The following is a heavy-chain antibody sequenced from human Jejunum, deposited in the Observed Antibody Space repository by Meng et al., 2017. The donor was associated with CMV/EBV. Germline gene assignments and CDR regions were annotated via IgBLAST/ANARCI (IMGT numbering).Heavy chain of an antibody. D-gene: IGHD3-10*01. CDR2: IYSGGSST. Sequence: LSCAASGFPFRNYAMGWVRQAPGKGLEWVSVIYSGGSSTYYADSVKGRFTISRDNSKNTLYLQMNSLRAEDTAVYYCAKKTGWFDPWGQGTLVTVSS. V-gene: IGHV3-23*03. CDR1: GFPFRNYA. J-gene: IGHJ5*02. CDR3: AKKTGWFDP.